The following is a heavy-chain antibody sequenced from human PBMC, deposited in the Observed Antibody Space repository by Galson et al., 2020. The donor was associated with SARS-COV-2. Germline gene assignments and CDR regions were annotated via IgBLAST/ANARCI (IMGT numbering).Heavy chain of an antibody. CDR2: IDVAGDT. D-gene: IGHD3-10*01. CDR3: ARARPYYYGSGSFSYFDY. Sequence: TGGSLRLSCVASGFTFDSYDMHWVHQAPGKGLEWVSVIDVAGDTYYPDSVKGRFTVSRESAKNSLYLQMNSLRAGDTAVYYCARARPYYYGSGSFSYFDYWGQGTLVTVSS. V-gene: IGHV3-13*01. J-gene: IGHJ4*02. CDR1: GFTFDSYD.